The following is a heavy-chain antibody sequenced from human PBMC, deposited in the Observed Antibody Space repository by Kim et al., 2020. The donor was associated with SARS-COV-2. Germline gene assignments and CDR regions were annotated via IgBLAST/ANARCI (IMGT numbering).Heavy chain of an antibody. J-gene: IGHJ4*02. V-gene: IGHV3-7*01. D-gene: IGHD2-21*01. Sequence: GGSLRLSCAASGFTFSSYWMSWVRQAPGKGLEWVANIKQDGSEKYYVDSVKGRFAISRDNAKNSLYLQMNSLRAEDTAVYYCARDRRGELPDYWGQGTLVTVSS. CDR3: ARDRRGELPDY. CDR1: GFTFSSYW. CDR2: IKQDGSEK.